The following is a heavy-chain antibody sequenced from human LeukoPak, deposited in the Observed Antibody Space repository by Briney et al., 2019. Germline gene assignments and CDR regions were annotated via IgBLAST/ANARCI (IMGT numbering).Heavy chain of an antibody. CDR1: GYTFTSYA. CDR2: INTNTGNP. CDR3: ASAESNYYDSSGYYPYYFDY. V-gene: IGHV7-4-1*02. Sequence: ASVKVSCKASGYTFTSYAMNWVRQAPGQGLEWMGWINTNTGNPTYAQGFTGRFVFSLDTSVSTAYLQISSLKAEDTAVYYCASAESNYYDSSGYYPYYFDYWGQGTLVTVSS. J-gene: IGHJ4*02. D-gene: IGHD3-22*01.